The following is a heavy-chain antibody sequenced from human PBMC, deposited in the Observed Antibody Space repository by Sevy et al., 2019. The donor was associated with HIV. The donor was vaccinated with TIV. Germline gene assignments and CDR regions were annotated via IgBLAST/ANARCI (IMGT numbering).Heavy chain of an antibody. J-gene: IGHJ4*02. V-gene: IGHV3-30*18. Sequence: GGSLRLSCAASGLTFDTYGMHWVRQTPGKGLEWVAVISSDGNTKYYGDSVKGRFTATRDNYKSKLYLQMNSLRTEDTAIHFCAKDSGYTINWYPGFWGQGTLVTVSS. D-gene: IGHD6-13*01. CDR2: ISSDGNTK. CDR1: GLTFDTYG. CDR3: AKDSGYTINWYPGF.